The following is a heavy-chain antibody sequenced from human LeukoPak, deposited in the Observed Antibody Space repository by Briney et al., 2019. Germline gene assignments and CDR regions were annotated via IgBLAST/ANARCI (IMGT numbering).Heavy chain of an antibody. Sequence: GGSLRLSCAASGFTFSSYGMHWVRQAPGKGLEWVAVIPYDGSNKYYADSVKGRFTISRDNSKNTLYLQMNSLRAEDTAVYYCAGRSYFDYWGQGTLVTASS. V-gene: IGHV3-30*03. J-gene: IGHJ4*02. CDR2: IPYDGSNK. CDR3: AGRSYFDY. CDR1: GFTFSSYG.